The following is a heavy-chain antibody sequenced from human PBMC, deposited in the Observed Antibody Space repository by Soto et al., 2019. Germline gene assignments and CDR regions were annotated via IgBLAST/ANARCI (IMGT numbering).Heavy chain of an antibody. D-gene: IGHD3-22*01. J-gene: IGHJ4*02. CDR3: ARDRSYYYESSGYPFDY. Sequence: QVQLVQSGGEVRKPGASVKVSCKASGYTFDIYGISWVLQVPGQGPEWMGWISADNGDTKYAQKFQDRVIMTTDTSTSTAYMELRSLRSDDTAVYFCARDRSYYYESSGYPFDYWGQGTLVSVSS. CDR2: ISADNGDT. CDR1: GYTFDIYG. V-gene: IGHV1-18*01.